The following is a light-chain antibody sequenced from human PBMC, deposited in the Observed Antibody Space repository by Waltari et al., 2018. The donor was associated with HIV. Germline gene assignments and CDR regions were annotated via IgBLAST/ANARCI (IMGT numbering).Light chain of an antibody. J-gene: IGLJ1*01. CDR3: GAWDDGLGAYV. CDR1: SSTVRDNS. V-gene: IGLV1-51*02. Sequence: ISCPGSSSTVRDNSVSWHQQLPGKAPKVVIYENNKRPSGLPDRFSGSKSGASASLGITGLQTGDEADYYCGAWDDGLGAYVFGAGTKVTVL. CDR2: ENN.